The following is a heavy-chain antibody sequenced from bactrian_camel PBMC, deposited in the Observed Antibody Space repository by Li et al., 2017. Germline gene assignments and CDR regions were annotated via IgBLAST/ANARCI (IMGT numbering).Heavy chain of an antibody. CDR3: AAALLYRCSPLDVYTY. Sequence: VQLVESGGGSVQAGGSLRLSCAASGYTDSSNYLGWFRQAPGKDREGVANHDSKGSLWYADSVKGRFTISQDKAKNTVYLQMNNLKPDDTGMYYCAAALLYRCSPLDVYTYWGQGTQVTVS. D-gene: IGHD1*01. V-gene: IGHV3S10*01. CDR2: HDSKGSL. CDR1: GYTDSSNY. J-gene: IGHJ4*01.